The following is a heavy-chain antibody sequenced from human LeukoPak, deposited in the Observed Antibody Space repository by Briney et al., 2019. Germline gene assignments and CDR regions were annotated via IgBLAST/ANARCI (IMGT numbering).Heavy chain of an antibody. CDR3: ASHCSSTSCYLYGMDV. J-gene: IGHJ6*02. Sequence: SETLSLTCAVYGGSFSGYYWSWIRQPPGKGLEWIGEINHSGSTNYNPSLKSRVTISVDTSKNQFSLKLSSVTAADTAVYYCASHCSSTSCYLYGMDVWGQGTTVTVSS. V-gene: IGHV4-34*01. CDR1: GGSFSGYY. CDR2: INHSGST. D-gene: IGHD2-2*01.